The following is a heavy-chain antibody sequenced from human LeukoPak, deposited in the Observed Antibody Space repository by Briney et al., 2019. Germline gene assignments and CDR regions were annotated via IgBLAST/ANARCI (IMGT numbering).Heavy chain of an antibody. V-gene: IGHV4-31*03. CDR3: ARTNLGYCSGGSCSQYYFDY. CDR2: IYYSGST. Sequence: PSETLSLTCTVSGGSISSGGYYWSWIRQHPGKGLEWIGYIYYSGSTYYNPSLKSRVTISVGTSKNQFSLKLSSVTAADTAVYYCARTNLGYCSGGSCSQYYFDYWGQGTLVTVSS. D-gene: IGHD2-15*01. CDR1: GGSISSGGYY. J-gene: IGHJ4*02.